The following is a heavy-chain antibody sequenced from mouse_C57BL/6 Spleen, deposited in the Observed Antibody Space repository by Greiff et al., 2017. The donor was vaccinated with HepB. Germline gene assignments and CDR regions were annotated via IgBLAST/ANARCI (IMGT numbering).Heavy chain of an antibody. V-gene: IGHV5-17*01. CDR2: ISSGSSTI. J-gene: IGHJ3*01. CDR1: GFTFSDYG. CDR3: ARGGWLLPFAY. Sequence: EVKLEESGGGLVKPGGSLKLSCAASGFTFSDYGMLWVRQAPEKGLEWVAYISSGSSTIYYADTVKGRFTISRDNAKNTLFLQMTSLRSEDTAMYYCARGGWLLPFAYWGQGTLVTVSA. D-gene: IGHD2-3*01.